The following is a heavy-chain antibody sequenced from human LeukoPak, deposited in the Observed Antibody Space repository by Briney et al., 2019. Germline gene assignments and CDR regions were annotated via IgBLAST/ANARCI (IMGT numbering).Heavy chain of an antibody. J-gene: IGHJ5*02. V-gene: IGHV3-7*01. Sequence: GGSLRLSCTASGLTFSNYWMTRVRQAPGKGLEWVANIKEDGSVKYHVDSVKGRFTISRDNAKNSLFLQMNSPRAEDTAVYFCAKDLRLRLGELSPPYHWGQGTLVTVSS. CDR2: IKEDGSVK. CDR1: GLTFSNYW. D-gene: IGHD3-16*02. CDR3: AKDLRLRLGELSPPYH.